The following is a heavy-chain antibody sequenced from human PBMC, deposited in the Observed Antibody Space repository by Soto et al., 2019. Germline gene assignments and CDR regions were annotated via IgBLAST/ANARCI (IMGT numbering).Heavy chain of an antibody. J-gene: IGHJ2*01. CDR2: IWYDGSYK. CDR1: GFTFRNNG. V-gene: IGHV3-33*01. CDR3: ARDLRSRYFDL. Sequence: QVQLVESGGGVVQPGRSLRLSCAASGFTFRNNGIHWVRQAPGKGLEWVAVIWYDGSYKYYAESVKGRFTISRDNSKNTLFLQMNSLTVEDTAVYYCARDLRSRYFDLWGRGTLVTVSS.